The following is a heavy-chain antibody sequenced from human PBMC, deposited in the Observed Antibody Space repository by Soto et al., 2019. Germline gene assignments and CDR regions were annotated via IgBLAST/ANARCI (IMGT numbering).Heavy chain of an antibody. J-gene: IGHJ4*02. D-gene: IGHD6-19*01. CDR1: GASINSGGYY. Sequence: QVQLQESGPGLLQPSQTLSLYCSVSGASINSGGYYWIWIRQDPGQELDGIGYIYNSGNTFYNPSLKSRVTLSVDTPKSQFSLKLSSVTAADTGFYNCARGSAGVAVPRYFADWGKGPLVTVPS. CDR3: ARGSAGVAVPRYFAD. V-gene: IGHV4-31*03. CDR2: IYNSGNT.